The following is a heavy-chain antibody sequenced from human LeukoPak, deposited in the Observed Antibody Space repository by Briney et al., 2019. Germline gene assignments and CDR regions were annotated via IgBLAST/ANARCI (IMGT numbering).Heavy chain of an antibody. CDR1: GGSISSHY. Sequence: SETLSLTCTVSGGSISSHYWSWIRRPAGKGLEWIGRIYSSGSTNYNPSLKSRVTMSVDTSKNQFSLKLTSVTAADTAVYYCARTYGALGTFDYWGQGTLVTVSS. J-gene: IGHJ4*02. V-gene: IGHV4-4*07. CDR2: IYSSGST. CDR3: ARTYGALGTFDY. D-gene: IGHD4-17*01.